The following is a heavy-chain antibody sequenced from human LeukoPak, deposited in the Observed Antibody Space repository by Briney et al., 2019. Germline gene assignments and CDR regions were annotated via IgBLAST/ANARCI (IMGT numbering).Heavy chain of an antibody. V-gene: IGHV3-7*01. CDR1: GFTFSSYW. CDR2: IKQDGSEK. D-gene: IGHD2-15*01. J-gene: IGHJ4*02. CDR3: ASLVVVVAATYFDY. Sequence: PGGSLRLSCAASGFTFSSYWMSWVRQAPGKGLEWVANIKQDGSEKYYVDSVKGRFTISRDNAKNPLYLQMNSLRAEDTAVYYCASLVVVVAATYFDYWGQGTLVTVSS.